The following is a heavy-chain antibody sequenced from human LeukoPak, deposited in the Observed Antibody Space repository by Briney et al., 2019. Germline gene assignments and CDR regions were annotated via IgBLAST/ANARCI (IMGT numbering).Heavy chain of an antibody. V-gene: IGHV3-23*01. D-gene: IGHD6-19*01. CDR1: GFTFSSYA. J-gene: IGHJ4*02. Sequence: PGGCLRLSCAASGFTFSSYAMTWVRQAPVKGLEWVSAISGSGGSTYYADSVKGRFTISRDNSKNTLYLQMNSVRAEDTAVYYCAKGPLIEVAGTTWDYWGQGTLVTISS. CDR3: AKGPLIEVAGTTWDY. CDR2: ISGSGGST.